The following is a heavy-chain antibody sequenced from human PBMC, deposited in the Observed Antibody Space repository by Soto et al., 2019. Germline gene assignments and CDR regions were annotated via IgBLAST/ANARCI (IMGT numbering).Heavy chain of an antibody. Sequence: EVQLVDSGGGLVQPGGSLRLSCVASGFTFSSYRMNWVRQAPGKGLEWVSYISSSGSSINYVDSVKGRFTISRDNAKNSLYLQMNSLRAEDTAVYYCARDSTDSSGYRDCWGQGTLVTVSS. CDR1: GFTFSSYR. CDR3: ARDSTDSSGYRDC. J-gene: IGHJ4*02. CDR2: ISSSGSSI. D-gene: IGHD3-22*01. V-gene: IGHV3-48*01.